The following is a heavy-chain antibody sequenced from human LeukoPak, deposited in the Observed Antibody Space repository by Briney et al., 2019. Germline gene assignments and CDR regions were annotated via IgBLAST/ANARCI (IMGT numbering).Heavy chain of an antibody. CDR1: GFSFSSYW. V-gene: IGHV3-74*01. CDR3: ARDLVITFGGDWFDP. J-gene: IGHJ5*02. D-gene: IGHD3-16*01. CDR2: VNNDGSST. Sequence: PGGSLRLSCGASGFSFSSYWMHWVRQAPGKGLMWVSRVNNDGSSTTYADSVEGRFTISRDNARNTLYLQMNSLRAEDTAVYYCARDLVITFGGDWFDPWGQGTLVTVSS.